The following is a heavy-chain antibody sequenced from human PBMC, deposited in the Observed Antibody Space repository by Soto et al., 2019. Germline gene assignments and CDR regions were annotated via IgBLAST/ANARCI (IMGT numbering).Heavy chain of an antibody. Sequence: QITLKESGPTQVKPTQTLTLTCTFSGFSLITGGVSVAWIRQPPGKALEWLALISGDDEKRYSPSLSSRLTIPKDTTNNQVVFTMTNMDPLDTATYYCSHRRGMIMDVWGQGTKVTLSS. J-gene: IGHJ6*02. V-gene: IGHV2-5*02. CDR2: ISGDDEK. CDR1: GFSLITGGVS. D-gene: IGHD3-16*01. CDR3: SHRRGMIMDV.